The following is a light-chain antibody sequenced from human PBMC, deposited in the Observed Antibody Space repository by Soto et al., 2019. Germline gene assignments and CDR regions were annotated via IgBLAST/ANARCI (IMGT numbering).Light chain of an antibody. CDR2: AAS. V-gene: IGKV3-20*01. CDR3: QQYGSSVFN. CDR1: QSVSSSF. Sequence: EIVLTQSPVTLSLSPGERATLSCRASQSVSSSFLAWYQQKPGQAPRLLIYAASRRATGIPDRFSGSGSGTDFTLTISRLEPEDFAVYYCQQYGSSVFNFGPGTKVDTK. J-gene: IGKJ3*01.